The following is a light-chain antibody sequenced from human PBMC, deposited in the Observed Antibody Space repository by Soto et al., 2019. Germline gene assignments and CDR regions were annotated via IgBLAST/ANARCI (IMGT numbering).Light chain of an antibody. Sequence: DIQMTQSPSTLSASVGERVTITCRASQSISSWLAWYQQKPGKAPKLLIYKASSLESGVPTRFSGSGSGTEFTLTISSLQPDDFATYYCQQYNSHPITFGQGTRLEIK. CDR3: QQYNSHPIT. CDR2: KAS. V-gene: IGKV1-5*03. CDR1: QSISSW. J-gene: IGKJ5*01.